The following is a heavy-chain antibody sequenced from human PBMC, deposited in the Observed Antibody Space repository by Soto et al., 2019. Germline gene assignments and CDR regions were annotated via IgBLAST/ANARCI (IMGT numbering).Heavy chain of an antibody. CDR3: ARAPLYSSSSTSFKRSAYYFDY. V-gene: IGHV3-64*01. Sequence: EVQLVESGGGLVQPRGSLRLSCAASGFTFSSYAMHWVRQAPGKGLEYVSAISSNGGSTYYANSVKGRFTISRDNSKNTLYLQMGSLRAEDMAVYYCARAPLYSSSSTSFKRSAYYFDYWGQGTLVTVSS. CDR2: ISSNGGST. CDR1: GFTFSSYA. J-gene: IGHJ4*02. D-gene: IGHD6-6*01.